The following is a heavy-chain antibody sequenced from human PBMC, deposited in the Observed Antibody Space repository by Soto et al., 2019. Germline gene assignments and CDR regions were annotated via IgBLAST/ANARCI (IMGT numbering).Heavy chain of an antibody. CDR1: GGSISSYY. Sequence: QVQLQESGPGLVKPSETLSLTCTVSGGSISSYYWSWIRQPPGKGLEWIGYIYYSGSTNYNPSLKSRVTIAVDTSKNQSSLKLSSVTAAYTAVYYCARRYGSCFDYWGPGTLVTVSS. J-gene: IGHJ4*02. V-gene: IGHV4-59*08. CDR3: ARRYGSCFDY. D-gene: IGHD6-6*01. CDR2: IYYSGST.